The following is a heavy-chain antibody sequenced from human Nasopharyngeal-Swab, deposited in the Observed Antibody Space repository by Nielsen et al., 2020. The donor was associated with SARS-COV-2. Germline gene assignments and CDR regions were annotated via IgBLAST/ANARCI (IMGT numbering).Heavy chain of an antibody. CDR2: ISYDGNTK. Sequence: GGSLRLSCAASGFTLSHYGMHWVRQAPGKGLEWAAAISYDGNTKYYADSAKGRFTISRDGAKNALYLEMNSLRPEDTAVYYCARDDGSLGDSWGQGTLVTVSS. V-gene: IGHV3-30*03. CDR1: GFTLSHYG. D-gene: IGHD3-10*01. CDR3: ARDDGSLGDS. J-gene: IGHJ4*02.